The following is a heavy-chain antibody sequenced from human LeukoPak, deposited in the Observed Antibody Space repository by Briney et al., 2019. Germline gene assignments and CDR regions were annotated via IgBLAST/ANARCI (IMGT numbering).Heavy chain of an antibody. Sequence: GGSLRLSCAAPGFTFTSYGMSWVRQAPGKGLEWVSGIGGSGDRTYYADSVKGRFTISRDNSKNTLYLQMNSLRAEDTAIYYCAKEGGKGYQYHYYMDVWGKGTTVTISS. CDR1: GFTFTSYG. CDR3: AKEGGKGYQYHYYMDV. CDR2: IGGSGDRT. D-gene: IGHD1-26*01. V-gene: IGHV3-23*01. J-gene: IGHJ6*03.